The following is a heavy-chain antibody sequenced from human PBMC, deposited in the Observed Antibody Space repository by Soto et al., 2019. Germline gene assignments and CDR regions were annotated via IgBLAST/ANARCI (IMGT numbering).Heavy chain of an antibody. V-gene: IGHV4-59*01. Sequence: SETLTLTCTVSGGSITHYYWSWIRQSPGEGLEWIGSIFYSGSTNYNSSRQSRISISVVTSKNQFSLMLTSVTAAHTAVYFCARVVATWDLYFGMDVWGQGTPVTVSS. D-gene: IGHD1-26*01. CDR1: GGSITHYY. CDR2: IFYSGST. J-gene: IGHJ6*02. CDR3: ARVVATWDLYFGMDV.